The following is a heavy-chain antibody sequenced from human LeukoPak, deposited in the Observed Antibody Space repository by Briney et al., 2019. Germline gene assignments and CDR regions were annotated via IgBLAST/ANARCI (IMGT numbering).Heavy chain of an antibody. V-gene: IGHV4-34*01. CDR3: AREWFPPLGYYYMDV. D-gene: IGHD3-10*01. CDR2: INHSGST. CDR1: GGSFSGYY. Sequence: SETLSLTCAVYGGSFSGYYWSWIRQPPGKGLEWIGEINHSGSTNYNPSLKSRVTISVDTSKNQFSLKLSSVTAADTAVYYSAREWFPPLGYYYMDVWGKGTTVTVS. J-gene: IGHJ6*03.